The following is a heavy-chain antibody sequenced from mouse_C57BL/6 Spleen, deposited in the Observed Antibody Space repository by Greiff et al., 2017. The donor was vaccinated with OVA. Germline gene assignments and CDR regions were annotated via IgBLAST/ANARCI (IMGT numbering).Heavy chain of an antibody. D-gene: IGHD3-2*02. CDR3: ASESSSGYDAKEG. CDR2: IYPSDSET. V-gene: IGHV1-61*01. J-gene: IGHJ4*01. CDR1: GYTFTSYW. Sequence: QVQLQQPGAELVRPGSSVKLSCKASGYTFTSYWMDWVKQRPEQGLEWIGNIYPSDSETHYNPKFKDKATLTVDKSSSTAYMQLSSLTSEDSAVYDCASESSSGYDAKEGWGQGASVTVSA.